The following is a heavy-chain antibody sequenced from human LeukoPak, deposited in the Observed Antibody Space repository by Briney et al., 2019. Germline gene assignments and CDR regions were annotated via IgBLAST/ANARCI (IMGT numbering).Heavy chain of an antibody. CDR1: GFTFSSYA. Sequence: GGSLRLSCAASGFTFSSYAMHWVRQAPGKGLEWVAVISYDGSNKYYADSVKGRFTISRDNSKNTLYLQMNSLRAEDTAVYYCARTYYDFWSGYSSIDYWGRGTLVTVSS. CDR2: ISYDGSNK. CDR3: ARTYYDFWSGYSSIDY. D-gene: IGHD3-3*01. V-gene: IGHV3-30-3*01. J-gene: IGHJ4*02.